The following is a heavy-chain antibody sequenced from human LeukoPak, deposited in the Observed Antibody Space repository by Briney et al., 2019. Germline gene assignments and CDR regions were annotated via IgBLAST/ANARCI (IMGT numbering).Heavy chain of an antibody. CDR3: AKDGRVVVTAMFDY. D-gene: IGHD2-21*02. Sequence: QPGGPMRLSCAASGFPFSSYSMNWVRKATGKALEWVSYISSSSSTIYYADSVKGRFTISRDNSKNTLYLQMNSLRAEDTAVYYCAKDGRVVVTAMFDYWGQGTLVTVSS. CDR2: ISSSSSTI. J-gene: IGHJ4*02. V-gene: IGHV3-48*01. CDR1: GFPFSSYS.